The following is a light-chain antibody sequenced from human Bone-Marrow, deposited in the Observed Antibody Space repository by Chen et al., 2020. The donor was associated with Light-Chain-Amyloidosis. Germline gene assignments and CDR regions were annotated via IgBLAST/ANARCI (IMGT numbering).Light chain of an antibody. V-gene: IGLV3-25*03. CDR1: DLPTKY. CDR2: RDT. J-gene: IGLJ2*01. CDR3: QSADSSGTYEVI. Sequence: SYELTQPLSVSVSAGQTARITCSGDDLPTKYAYWYQQKPGQAPVLVIHRDTERPSGISARFSGSSSGTTATLTISGVQAEDEADYHCQSADSSGTYEVIFGGGTKLTVL.